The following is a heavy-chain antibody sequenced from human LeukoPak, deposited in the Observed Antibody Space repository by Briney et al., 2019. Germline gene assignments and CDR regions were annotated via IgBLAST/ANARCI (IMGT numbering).Heavy chain of an antibody. CDR2: FDPADGEP. J-gene: IGHJ4*02. Sequence: ASVKVSCKVSGYMFTELPIHWVRQTPAIGLEWMGGFDPADGEPVYAKNFKDRLTMTEDTSTETAYMELRGLGSEDTAVYYCTAGPDCSSTSCLFEFWGQGTLVTVSS. CDR1: GYMFTELP. D-gene: IGHD2-2*01. V-gene: IGHV1-24*01. CDR3: TAGPDCSSTSCLFEF.